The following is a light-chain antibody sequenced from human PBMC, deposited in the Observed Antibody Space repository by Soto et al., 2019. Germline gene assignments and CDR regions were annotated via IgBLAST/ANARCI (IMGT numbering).Light chain of an antibody. Sequence: DIQMTQSPSSVSASVGDRVTITCRASQGISNCLAWYQQKPGKAPQLLIYSSSTIQSGVQSRFSGSGSGTDFTLTISSLQPEDFATYYCQQCNTFPTPLGPGPGPAIK. V-gene: IGKV1-12*01. CDR3: QQCNTFPTP. CDR2: SSS. CDR1: QGISNC. J-gene: IGKJ5*01.